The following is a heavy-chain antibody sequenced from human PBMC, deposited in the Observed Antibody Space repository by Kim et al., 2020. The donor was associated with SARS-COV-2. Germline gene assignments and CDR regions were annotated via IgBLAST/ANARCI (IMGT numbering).Heavy chain of an antibody. J-gene: IGHJ3*02. D-gene: IGHD6-6*01. V-gene: IGHV5-51*01. Sequence: YSPPFQGQVTISADKSISTAYLQWSSLKASDTAMYYCASYSSSGWGAFDIWGQGTMVTVSS. CDR3: ASYSSSGWGAFDI.